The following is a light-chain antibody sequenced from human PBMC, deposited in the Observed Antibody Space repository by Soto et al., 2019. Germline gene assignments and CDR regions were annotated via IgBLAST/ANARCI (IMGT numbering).Light chain of an antibody. CDR1: SSDVGGYNY. CDR2: EVS. CDR3: CSYAGSYTVV. V-gene: IGLV2-14*01. J-gene: IGLJ2*01. Sequence: QSALTQPASVSGSPGQSITISCTGTSSDVGGYNYVSWYQQHPGKAPKLMIYEVSNRPLGVSNRFSGSKSGNTASLTISGLQAEDEADYYCCSYAGSYTVVFGGGTKVTVL.